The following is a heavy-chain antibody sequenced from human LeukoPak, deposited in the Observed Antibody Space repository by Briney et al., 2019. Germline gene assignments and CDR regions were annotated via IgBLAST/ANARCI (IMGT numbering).Heavy chain of an antibody. V-gene: IGHV3-23*01. CDR1: RFTFSSYG. Sequence: GGSLRLSCAASRFTFSSYGMSWVRQAPGKGLEWVSGISGSGGSTYYADSAKGRFTISRDNSKNTLYLQMNSLRAEDTAVYYCSSRYEHYYYYMDVWGKGTTVTISS. D-gene: IGHD6-19*01. CDR3: SSRYEHYYYYMDV. CDR2: ISGSGGST. J-gene: IGHJ6*03.